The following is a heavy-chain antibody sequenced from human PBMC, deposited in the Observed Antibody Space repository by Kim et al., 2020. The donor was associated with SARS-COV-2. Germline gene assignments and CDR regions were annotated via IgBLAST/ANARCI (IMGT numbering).Heavy chain of an antibody. J-gene: IGHJ4*02. CDR3: ASGLYDFWSGYPTPGPGNY. Sequence: SETLSLTCTVSGGSISSYYWSWIRQPPGKGLEWIGYIYYSGSTNYNPSLKSRVTISVDTSKNQFSLKLSSVTAADTAVYYCASGLYDFWSGYPTPGPGNYWGQGTLVTVSS. D-gene: IGHD3-3*01. CDR1: GGSISSYY. V-gene: IGHV4-59*01. CDR2: IYYSGST.